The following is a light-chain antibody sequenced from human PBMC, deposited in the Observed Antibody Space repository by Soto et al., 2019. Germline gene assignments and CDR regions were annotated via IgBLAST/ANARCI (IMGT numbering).Light chain of an antibody. V-gene: IGKV1-39*01. CDR1: QSIGRF. Sequence: DIQITQSPSSLSASVGDRVTITCRASQSIGRFLNWYQQKPGKAPKLLIYAASTLQSGVPSRFSGSGSGTDFTLTISRLEPEDFAVYYCQQYGSSGTFGQGTKVDI. CDR3: QQYGSSGT. CDR2: AAS. J-gene: IGKJ1*01.